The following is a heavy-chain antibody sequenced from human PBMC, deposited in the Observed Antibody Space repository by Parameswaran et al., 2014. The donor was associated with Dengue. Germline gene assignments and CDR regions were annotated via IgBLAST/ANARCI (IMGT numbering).Heavy chain of an antibody. CDR3: ARDLRSDGMDV. CDR2: IKQDGSEK. J-gene: IGHJ6*01. V-gene: IGHV3-7*01. D-gene: IGHD4-17*01. CDR1: GFTFSSYW. Sequence: GESLKISCAASGFTFSSYWMSWVRQAPGKGLEWVANIKQDGSEKYYVDSVKGRFTISRDNAKNSLYLQMNSLRAEDTAVYYCARDLRSDGMDVWGPRDHGHRLL.